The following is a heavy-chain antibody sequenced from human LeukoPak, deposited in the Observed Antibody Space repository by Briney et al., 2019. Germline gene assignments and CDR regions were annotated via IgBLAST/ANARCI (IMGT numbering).Heavy chain of an antibody. CDR1: GFTFSSYG. Sequence: GRSLRLSCAASGFTFSSYGMHWVRQAPGKGLEWVAVISYDGSNKYYADSVKGRFTISRDNSKNTLYLQMNSLRAEDTAVYYCAKEIRYCSGGSCYYYYGMYVWGQGTTVTVSS. CDR2: ISYDGSNK. J-gene: IGHJ6*02. D-gene: IGHD2-15*01. V-gene: IGHV3-30*18. CDR3: AKEIRYCSGGSCYYYYGMYV.